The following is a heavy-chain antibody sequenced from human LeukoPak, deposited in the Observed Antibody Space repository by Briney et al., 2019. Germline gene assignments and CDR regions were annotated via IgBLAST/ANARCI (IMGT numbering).Heavy chain of an antibody. D-gene: IGHD3-22*01. Sequence: PGGSLRLSCAASGFTFSSYAMSWVRQAPGKGLEWVSAISGSGGSTYYADSVKGRFTISRDNSKNTLYLQMNSLRAEDTAVYYCAKAWGDSSGQTEYYFDYWGQGTLVTVSS. CDR1: GFTFSSYA. CDR2: ISGSGGST. J-gene: IGHJ4*02. V-gene: IGHV3-23*01. CDR3: AKAWGDSSGQTEYYFDY.